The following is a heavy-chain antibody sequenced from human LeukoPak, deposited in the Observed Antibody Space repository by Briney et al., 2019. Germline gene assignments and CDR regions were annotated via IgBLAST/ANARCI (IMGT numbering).Heavy chain of an antibody. D-gene: IGHD6-13*01. CDR2: IKQDGSEK. J-gene: IGHJ6*03. CDR1: GFTFSSYW. V-gene: IGHV3-7*01. Sequence: PGGSLRLSCAASGFTFSSYWMSWVRQAPGKGLEWVANIKQDGSEKYYVDSVKGRFTISRDNAKNSLYLQMNSLRAEDTAVYYCASCIAAAGYYYYYMDVWGKGTTVTVSS. CDR3: ASCIAAAGYYYYYMDV.